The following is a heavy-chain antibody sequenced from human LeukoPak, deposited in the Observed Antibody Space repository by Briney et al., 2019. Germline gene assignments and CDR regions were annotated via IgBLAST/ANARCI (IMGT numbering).Heavy chain of an antibody. V-gene: IGHV3-30*02. J-gene: IGHJ5*02. CDR2: IRYDGSNK. CDR3: AKDLILTGSTPDWFDP. CDR1: GFTFSSYG. D-gene: IGHD3-9*01. Sequence: GGSLRLSCAASGFTFSSYGMHWVRQAPGKGLEWVAFIRYDGSNKYYADSVKGRFTISRDNSKNTLYLQMNSLRAEDTAVYYCAKDLILTGSTPDWFDPWGQGTLVTVSS.